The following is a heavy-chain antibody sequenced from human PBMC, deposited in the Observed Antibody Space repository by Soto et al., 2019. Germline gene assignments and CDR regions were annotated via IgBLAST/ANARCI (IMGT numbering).Heavy chain of an antibody. Sequence: PGGSLRLSCAASGFTFDDYAMHWVRQAPGKGLEWVSGISWNSGSIGYADSVKGRFTISRDNAKNSLYLQMNSLRAEDTALYYCAKDAGYQLLPDALAICGQGTMVTVSS. CDR2: ISWNSGSI. J-gene: IGHJ3*02. D-gene: IGHD2-2*01. CDR3: AKDAGYQLLPDALAI. V-gene: IGHV3-9*01. CDR1: GFTFDDYA.